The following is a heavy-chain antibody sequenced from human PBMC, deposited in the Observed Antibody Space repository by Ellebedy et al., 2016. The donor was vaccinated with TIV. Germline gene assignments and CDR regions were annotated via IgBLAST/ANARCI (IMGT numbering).Heavy chain of an antibody. CDR3: ARPRGGWMTIDY. D-gene: IGHD6-19*01. CDR1: GYSFASYW. V-gene: IGHV5-51*01. CDR2: FYPGDSDT. Sequence: GESLKISCKASGYSFASYWIAWVRQVPGQGLEWMGIFYPGDSDTRYSPSFQGQVTISADKSISTAYLQWSSLKASDTAMYYCARPRGGWMTIDYWGQGTLVTVSS. J-gene: IGHJ4*02.